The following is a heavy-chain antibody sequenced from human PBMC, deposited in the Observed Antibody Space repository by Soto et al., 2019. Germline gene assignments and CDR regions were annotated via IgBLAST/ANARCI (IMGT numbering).Heavy chain of an antibody. CDR2: VSPENRNA. CDR3: EVTTGF. D-gene: IGHD1-1*01. Sequence: QVQVVQSRAEVKKPGASVKVSCKTCGYTFTEYDLNWVRQAPGQGLEYMGWVSPENRNAGYAPQFRGRVSMTTDTSISTAYLELTNLTYEDTAVYYCEVTTGFWGQGTMVTVSS. J-gene: IGHJ4*02. CDR1: GYTFTEYD. V-gene: IGHV1-8*01.